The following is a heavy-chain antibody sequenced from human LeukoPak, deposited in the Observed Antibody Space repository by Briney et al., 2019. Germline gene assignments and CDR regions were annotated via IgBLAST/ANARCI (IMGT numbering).Heavy chain of an antibody. D-gene: IGHD3-16*01. Sequence: SQTLSLTCAISGDSVSSNSAAWNWIRQSPSRGLEWLGRTYYRSKWYNDYAVSVKSRITINPDTSKNQFSLQLNSVTPEDTAVYYCARAPGGSFAARPGYWFDPWGQETLVTVSS. CDR1: GDSVSSNSAA. V-gene: IGHV6-1*01. J-gene: IGHJ5*02. CDR2: TYYRSKWYN. CDR3: ARAPGGSFAARPGYWFDP.